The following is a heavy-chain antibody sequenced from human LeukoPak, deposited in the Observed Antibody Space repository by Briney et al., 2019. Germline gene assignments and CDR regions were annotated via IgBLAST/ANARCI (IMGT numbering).Heavy chain of an antibody. V-gene: IGHV3-15*01. CDR3: AKEGDYDILTGYPRGIDY. Sequence: GGSLRLSCAASGFTLSNAWMNWVRQAPGKGLEWVGLIKSKTNGEARDYAAPVKGRFTISRDDSDNTLYLQMNSLKNEDTAVYYCAKEGDYDILTGYPRGIDYWGQGTLVTVSS. D-gene: IGHD3-9*01. CDR1: GFTLSNAW. CDR2: IKSKTNGEAR. J-gene: IGHJ4*02.